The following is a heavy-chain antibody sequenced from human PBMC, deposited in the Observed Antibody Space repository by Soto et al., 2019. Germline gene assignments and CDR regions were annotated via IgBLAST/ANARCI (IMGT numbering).Heavy chain of an antibody. CDR1: GGSFSGYY. V-gene: IGHV4-34*01. CDR2: INHSGST. D-gene: IGHD6-6*01. CDR3: ARKEAARLNWFDP. Sequence: SETLSLTCAVYGGSFSGYYWSWIRQPPGKGLEWIGEINHSGSTNYNPSLKSRVTISVDTSKNQFSLKLSSVTAADTAVYYCARKEAARLNWFDPWGQGTLVTVSS. J-gene: IGHJ5*02.